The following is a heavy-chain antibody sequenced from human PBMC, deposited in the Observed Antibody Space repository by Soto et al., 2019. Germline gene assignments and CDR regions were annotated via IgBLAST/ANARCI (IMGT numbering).Heavy chain of an antibody. CDR1: GGSISSGDYY. D-gene: IGHD3-22*01. Sequence: PSETLSLTCTVSGGSISSGDYYWSWIRQPPGKGLEWIGYIYYSGSTYYNPSLKSRVTISVDTSKNQFSLKLSSVTAADTAVYYCARELEGYDSSGLNWFDPWGQGTLVTSPQ. V-gene: IGHV4-30-4*01. CDR2: IYYSGST. J-gene: IGHJ5*02. CDR3: ARELEGYDSSGLNWFDP.